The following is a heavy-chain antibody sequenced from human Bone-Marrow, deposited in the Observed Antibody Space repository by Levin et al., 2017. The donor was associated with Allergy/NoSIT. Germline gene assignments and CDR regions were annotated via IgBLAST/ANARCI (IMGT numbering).Heavy chain of an antibody. CDR1: GILFSSYD. J-gene: IGHJ6*02. V-gene: IGHV3-21*01. CDR2: ISAGGNYI. D-gene: IGHD3-22*01. Sequence: GGSLRLSCAASGILFSSYDMNWVRQAPGKGLEWVSSISAGGNYIYYADSVKGRFTIPRDNAKNSLFLQMNSLRAEDTAVYYCASWAMYHYDRSAFDYFYYDMDVWGQGTTVTVSS. CDR3: ASWAMYHYDRSAFDYFYYDMDV.